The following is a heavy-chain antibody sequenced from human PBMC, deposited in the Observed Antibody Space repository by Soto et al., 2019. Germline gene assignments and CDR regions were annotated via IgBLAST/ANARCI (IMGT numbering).Heavy chain of an antibody. Sequence: GASVKVSCKASAYTFTSYGISWVRQAPGQGLEWMGWISAYNGNTNYAQKLQGRVTMTTDTSTSTAYMELRSLRSDDTAVYYCARGGAPTGYDFWSGYYWPAFDIWGQGTMVTVSS. V-gene: IGHV1-18*01. J-gene: IGHJ3*02. CDR3: ARGGAPTGYDFWSGYYWPAFDI. CDR1: AYTFTSYG. D-gene: IGHD3-3*01. CDR2: ISAYNGNT.